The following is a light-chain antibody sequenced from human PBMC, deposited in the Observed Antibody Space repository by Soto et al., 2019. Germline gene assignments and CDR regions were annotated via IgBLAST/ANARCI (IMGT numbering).Light chain of an antibody. CDR2: DVT. CDR3: SSYAGTILYVI. V-gene: IGLV2-8*01. Sequence: QSALTQPPSASGSPGQSVTISCTGSSSDVGGYNYVSWYQQHPGKAPKLIIYDVTKRPSGVPDRFSGSKSGNTASLTVSGLQAEDEADYYCSSYAGTILYVIFGGGTKLTVL. J-gene: IGLJ2*01. CDR1: SSDVGGYNY.